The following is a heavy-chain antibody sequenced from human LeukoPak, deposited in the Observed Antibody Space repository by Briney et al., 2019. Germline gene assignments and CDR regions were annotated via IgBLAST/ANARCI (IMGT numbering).Heavy chain of an antibody. Sequence: GGSLRLSCVASGFTFSSYYMSWVRQAPGQGLEWVSYIPSTSSNTIYADSVKGRFTISRDNAKNSLYLQMNSLRAEDTAVYYCARAANSAAGTPTLDIDYWGQGTLVTVSS. CDR3: ARAANSAAGTPTLDIDY. V-gene: IGHV3-11*05. D-gene: IGHD6-13*01. J-gene: IGHJ4*02. CDR1: GFTFSSYY. CDR2: IPSTSSNT.